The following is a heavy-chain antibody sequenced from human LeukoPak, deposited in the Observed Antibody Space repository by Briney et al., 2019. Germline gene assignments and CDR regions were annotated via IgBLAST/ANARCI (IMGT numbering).Heavy chain of an antibody. CDR2: LYSGGSA. Sequence: GGSLRLSCAASGLTVSSNYMTWVRQAPGKGLEWVSVLYSGGSAYYTDSVKGRFTISRDNSKNTLYLRMNSLRAEDTAVYYCAAPEAALHSAYDDLYYYYGMDVWGQGTTVTVSS. CDR1: GLTVSSNY. V-gene: IGHV3-66*01. J-gene: IGHJ6*02. CDR3: AAPEAALHSAYDDLYYYYGMDV. D-gene: IGHD5-12*01.